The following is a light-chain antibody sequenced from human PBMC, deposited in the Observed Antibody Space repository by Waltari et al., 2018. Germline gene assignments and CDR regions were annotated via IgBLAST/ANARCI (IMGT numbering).Light chain of an antibody. Sequence: MTQSPGTLSMSAGESVTLSCRASRHIGGSLAWYQQKAGQAPRLLFYHASTRATGVADRFSAAGSGTDFTLTISSLRSEDSAVYYCQQYNDWPPYTFGQGTKLE. CDR2: HAS. CDR1: RHIGGS. V-gene: IGKV3-15*01. J-gene: IGKJ2*01. CDR3: QQYNDWPPYT.